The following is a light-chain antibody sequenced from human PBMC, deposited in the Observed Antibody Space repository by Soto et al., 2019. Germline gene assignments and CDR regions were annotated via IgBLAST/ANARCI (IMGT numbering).Light chain of an antibody. CDR3: SSYTSSSIYV. V-gene: IGLV2-14*01. CDR2: DVS. CDR1: SSDVGGYNY. J-gene: IGLJ1*01. Sequence: QSALTQPASVSGSPGQSITISCTGTSSDVGGYNYVSWYQQYPGKAPKLMIYDVSNRPSGVSNRFSGSKSGNTASLTISGLQAEDEADYYCSSYTSSSIYVFGTGTKLTVL.